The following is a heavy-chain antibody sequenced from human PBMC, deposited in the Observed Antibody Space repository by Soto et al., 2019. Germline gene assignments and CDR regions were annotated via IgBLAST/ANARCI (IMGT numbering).Heavy chain of an antibody. CDR3: AREGSVSSGYYSEPDAFDI. V-gene: IGHV1-18*01. Sequence: GASVKVSCKASGYTFTSYGISWVRQAPGQGLEWMGWISAYNGNTNYAQKLQGRVTMTTDTSTSTAYMELRSLRSDDTAVYYCAREGSVSSGYYSEPDAFDIWGQGTMVTVSS. CDR2: ISAYNGNT. J-gene: IGHJ3*02. D-gene: IGHD3-22*01. CDR1: GYTFTSYG.